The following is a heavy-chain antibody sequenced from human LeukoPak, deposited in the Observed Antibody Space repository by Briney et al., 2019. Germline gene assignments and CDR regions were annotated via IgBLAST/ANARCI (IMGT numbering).Heavy chain of an antibody. J-gene: IGHJ4*02. CDR3: ARVPMSRGPQNSYFDS. D-gene: IGHD1-1*01. V-gene: IGHV3-30*04. CDR2: ISHDGNKV. Sequence: GGSLRLSCAASGFTFNYYTMHWVRQAPGKGLEWVTAISHDGNKVYYGDSVSGRFTISRDNSKNTVSLLMNSLGVEDTATYFCARVPMSRGPQNSYFDSWGQGTLVVVSS. CDR1: GFTFNYYT.